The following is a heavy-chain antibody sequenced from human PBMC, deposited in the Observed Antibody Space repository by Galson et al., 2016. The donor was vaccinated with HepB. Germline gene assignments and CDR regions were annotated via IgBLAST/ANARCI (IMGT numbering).Heavy chain of an antibody. J-gene: IGHJ6*04. CDR1: GGSISSGAYY. CDR3: ARVGIQPIHPPYFYGMDV. CDR2: IYFSGTT. V-gene: IGHV4-31*03. Sequence: TLSLTCTVSGGSISSGAYYWSWIRQHPGKGLEWIGYIYFSGTTYYNPSLKSRVTISVDTSKNQFSLKLSSVTAVDTAVYYCARVGIQPIHPPYFYGMDVWGKGTTVTVS. D-gene: IGHD5-18*01.